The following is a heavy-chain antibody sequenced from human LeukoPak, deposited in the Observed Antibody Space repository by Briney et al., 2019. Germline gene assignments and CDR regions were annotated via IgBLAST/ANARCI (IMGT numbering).Heavy chain of an antibody. J-gene: IGHJ4*02. CDR2: TSGSGSST. Sequence: GGSLRLSCAASGFTFSSYAMSWVRQAPGKGLEWVSGTSGSGSSTYYADSVKGRFTISRDNSKNTLYLQMNSLRVEDTAIYYCAKLGGSGKAYWGQGTLVTVSS. CDR3: AKLGGSGKAY. CDR1: GFTFSSYA. D-gene: IGHD3-10*01. V-gene: IGHV3-23*01.